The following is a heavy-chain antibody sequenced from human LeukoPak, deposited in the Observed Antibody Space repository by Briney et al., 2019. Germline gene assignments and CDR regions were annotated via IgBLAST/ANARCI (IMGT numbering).Heavy chain of an antibody. CDR1: AFTFSLYW. CDR2: IKEDGTDK. Sequence: AGGSLRLSCSASAFTFSLYWMTWVRQAPGKGLEWVATIKEDGTDKYYVDSVRGRFTISRDNADNSLNLQMNSLTAEDTALYYCVRDGIRDILGITTIRYDYWGQGTLVTVSS. J-gene: IGHJ4*02. CDR3: VRDGIRDILGITTIRYDY. V-gene: IGHV3-7*05. D-gene: IGHD3-22*01.